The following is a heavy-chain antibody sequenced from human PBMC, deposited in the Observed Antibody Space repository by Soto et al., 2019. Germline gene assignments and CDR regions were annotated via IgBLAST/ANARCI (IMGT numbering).Heavy chain of an antibody. CDR3: ASFCSGGSCNWFDP. CDR1: GGSISSGDYY. V-gene: IGHV4-30-4*01. J-gene: IGHJ5*02. D-gene: IGHD2-15*01. Sequence: QVQLQESGPGLVKPSQTLSLTCTVSGGSISSGDYYWSWIRQPPGKGLEWIGYIYYSGSTYYNPSLQSRVTXXVXTXXTQFSLKLSSVTAADTAVYYCASFCSGGSCNWFDPWGQGTLVTVSS. CDR2: IYYSGST.